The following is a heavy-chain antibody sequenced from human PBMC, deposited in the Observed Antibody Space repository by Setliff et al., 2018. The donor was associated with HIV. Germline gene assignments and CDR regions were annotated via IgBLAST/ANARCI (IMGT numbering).Heavy chain of an antibody. CDR1: GGSFSAYY. Sequence: SETLSLTCAVYGGSFSAYYWSWIRQSPEMGLEWIAEISHTGSTKYNPSLGSRVTISLATSKNQFSLSLRSLSAADTAVYYCANGGSGGQFDYWGQGTLVTVSS. J-gene: IGHJ4*02. CDR3: ANGGSGGQFDY. D-gene: IGHD3-16*01. V-gene: IGHV4-34*01. CDR2: ISHTGST.